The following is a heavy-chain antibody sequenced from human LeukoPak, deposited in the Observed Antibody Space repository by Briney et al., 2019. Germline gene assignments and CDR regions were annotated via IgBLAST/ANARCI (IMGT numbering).Heavy chain of an antibody. CDR2: LYGGVNT. CDR3: AKALGPTGYSSGWYPIYWYFDL. D-gene: IGHD6-19*01. Sequence: GGSLRLSCAVSGFSVSTNYMSWVRQAPGKGPEWVSVLYGGVNTYYADSVKGRFTISRDNSKNTLYLQMNSLRAEDTAVYYCAKALGPTGYSSGWYPIYWYFDLWGRGTLVTVSS. V-gene: IGHV3-53*01. CDR1: GFSVSTNY. J-gene: IGHJ2*01.